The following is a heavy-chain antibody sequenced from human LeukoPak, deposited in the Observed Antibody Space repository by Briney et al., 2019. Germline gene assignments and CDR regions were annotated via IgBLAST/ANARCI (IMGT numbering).Heavy chain of an antibody. Sequence: SETLSLTCTVSGGSIRSYYWGWIRQPAGKGLEWIGHIFDSVSTNYNPSLNSRVTMSADTSKNQFSLKLSSVTAADTAVYYCARRYISTWVTDVWGQGTTVTVSS. CDR2: IFDSVST. J-gene: IGHJ6*02. D-gene: IGHD6-13*01. CDR1: GGSIRSYY. V-gene: IGHV4-4*07. CDR3: ARRYISTWVTDV.